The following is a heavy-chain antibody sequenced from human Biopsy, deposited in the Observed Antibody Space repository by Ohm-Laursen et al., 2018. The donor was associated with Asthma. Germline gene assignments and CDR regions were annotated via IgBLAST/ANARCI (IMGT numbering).Heavy chain of an antibody. Sequence: SVKVSYKASGYSFTDYYVHWVRQAPGQGLEWMGRTDPNSGGTNYAQKFLGRVTMTRDTSVNTAFMVLSRLRSDDTAVYYCARIKIRIGAGTDRYFDLWGRGTLVTVSS. CDR3: ARIKIRIGAGTDRYFDL. D-gene: IGHD3-16*01. CDR2: TDPNSGGT. J-gene: IGHJ2*01. V-gene: IGHV1-2*06. CDR1: GYSFTDYY.